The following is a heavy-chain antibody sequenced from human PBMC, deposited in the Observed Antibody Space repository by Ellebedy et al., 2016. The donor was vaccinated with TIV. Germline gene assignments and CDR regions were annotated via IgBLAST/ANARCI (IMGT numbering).Heavy chain of an antibody. CDR1: GFTFSSYG. J-gene: IGHJ4*02. CDR3: ANGRGIQLWYEASDY. CDR2: IRYDGSNK. Sequence: GESLKISCAASGFTFSSYGMHWVRQAPGKGLEWVAFIRYDGSNKYYADSVKGRFTISRDNSKNTLYLQMNSLRAEDTAVYYCANGRGIQLWYEASDYWGQGTLVTVSS. D-gene: IGHD5-18*01. V-gene: IGHV3-30*02.